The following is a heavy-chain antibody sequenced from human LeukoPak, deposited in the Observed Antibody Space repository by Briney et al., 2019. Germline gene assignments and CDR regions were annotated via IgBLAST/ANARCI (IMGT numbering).Heavy chain of an antibody. J-gene: IGHJ5*02. CDR3: ARDRLYCSSTSCHSPLGFDP. Sequence: SETLSLTCTVSGGSISSGSYYWSWIRQPAGKGLEWIGRIYTSGSTNYNPSLKSRVTISVDTSKNQFSLKLSSVTAADTAVYYCARDRLYCSSTSCHSPLGFDPWGQGTLVTVSS. CDR1: GGSISSGSYY. V-gene: IGHV4-61*02. CDR2: IYTSGST. D-gene: IGHD2-2*01.